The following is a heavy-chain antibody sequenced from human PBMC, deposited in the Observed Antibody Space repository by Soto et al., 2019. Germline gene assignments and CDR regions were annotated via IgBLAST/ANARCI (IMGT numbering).Heavy chain of an antibody. V-gene: IGHV1-18*01. D-gene: IGHD3-10*01. CDR1: GYTFTSYG. Sequence: ASVKVSCKASGYTFTSYGISWVRQAPGQGLEWMGWISAYNGNTNYAQKLQERVTITRDMSTSTAYMELSSLRSEDTAVYYCAADLGYYGSGSFFYYYYGMDVWGQGTTVPGSS. J-gene: IGHJ6*02. CDR2: ISAYNGNT. CDR3: AADLGYYGSGSFFYYYYGMDV.